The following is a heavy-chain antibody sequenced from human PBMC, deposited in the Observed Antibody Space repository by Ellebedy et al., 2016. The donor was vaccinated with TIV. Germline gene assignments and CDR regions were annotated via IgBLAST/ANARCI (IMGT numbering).Heavy chain of an antibody. CDR3: ARQHDPKYNNYMDV. V-gene: IGHV4-59*01. J-gene: IGHJ6*03. Sequence: MPSETLSLTCTVSGDSISPYYWNWIRQPPGKGLEWIGYIYYSGSANYNPSLKRRVTISVDTSKNQFSLNLSSVTAADTAMCYCARQHDPKYNNYMDVWGKGTTVTVSS. CDR1: GDSISPYY. CDR2: IYYSGSA.